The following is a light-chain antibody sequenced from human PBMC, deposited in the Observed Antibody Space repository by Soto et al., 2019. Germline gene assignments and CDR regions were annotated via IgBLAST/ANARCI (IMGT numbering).Light chain of an antibody. V-gene: IGLV2-14*01. CDR3: RSYTSSSTL. Sequence: QSALTQPASVSGSPGQSITISCTGTSSDVGGYNYVSWYQQHPGKAPKLMIYDVSNRPSGVSNRFSCSKSSNTASLTISGHQAEDEADYYCRSYTSSSTLFGGGTKVTVL. CDR2: DVS. CDR1: SSDVGGYNY. J-gene: IGLJ2*01.